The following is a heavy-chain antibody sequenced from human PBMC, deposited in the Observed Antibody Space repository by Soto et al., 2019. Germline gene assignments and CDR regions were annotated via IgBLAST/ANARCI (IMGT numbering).Heavy chain of an antibody. D-gene: IGHD4-17*01. Sequence: EVQLVESGGGLVQPGRSLRLSCAASGFTFDDYAMHCVRQAPGKGLEWVSGISWNSGSIGYADSVKGRFTISRDNAKNSLYLQMNSLRAEDTALYYCAKLSGQNYGDYDYWGQGTLVPVSS. CDR1: GFTFDDYA. CDR3: AKLSGQNYGDYDY. V-gene: IGHV3-9*01. CDR2: ISWNSGSI. J-gene: IGHJ4*02.